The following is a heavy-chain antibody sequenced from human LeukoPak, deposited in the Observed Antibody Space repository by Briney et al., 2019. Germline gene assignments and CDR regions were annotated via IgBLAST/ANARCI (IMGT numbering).Heavy chain of an antibody. V-gene: IGHV4-59*08. D-gene: IGHD2-15*01. CDR3: ARRLAGYRSGGSCSNWFDP. J-gene: IGHJ5*02. CDR2: VYYSWST. CDR1: GASISSYY. Sequence: SETLSLTCAVSGASISSYYWSWIRQPPGKGLEWMGYVYYSWSTKYNPSLKSRVTISVDTSKNQFSLKLRSVTAADTAVYYCARRLAGYRSGGSCSNWFDPWGQGTLVTVSS.